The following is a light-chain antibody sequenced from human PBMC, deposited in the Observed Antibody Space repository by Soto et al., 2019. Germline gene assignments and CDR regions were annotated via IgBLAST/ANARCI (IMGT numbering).Light chain of an antibody. CDR2: AAS. V-gene: IGKV1-17*01. Sequence: DIQMTQSPSSLSASVGDRVTITCRASQGIRNDLGWYQQKPGKAPKRLIYAASSLHSGVQSRFGGGGSGTEFTLTISSPQPEDFATSYCLQHNSYTTWTFGQGTKVEIK. CDR1: QGIRND. CDR3: LQHNSYTTWT. J-gene: IGKJ1*01.